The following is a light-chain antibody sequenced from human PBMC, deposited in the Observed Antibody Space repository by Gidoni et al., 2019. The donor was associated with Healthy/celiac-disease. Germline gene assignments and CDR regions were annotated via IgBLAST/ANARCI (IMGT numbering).Light chain of an antibody. CDR1: QDISNY. J-gene: IGKJ2*01. CDR2: DAS. CDR3: QQYVNLPPT. Sequence: DIQMTQSPSSLSASVGDRVTITCQASQDISNYLNWYQQKPGKAPKRLIYDASNLETGVPSRFSGSGSGTDFTLTISSLQPEDIATYYCQQYVNLPPTFGQGTKLEIK. V-gene: IGKV1-33*01.